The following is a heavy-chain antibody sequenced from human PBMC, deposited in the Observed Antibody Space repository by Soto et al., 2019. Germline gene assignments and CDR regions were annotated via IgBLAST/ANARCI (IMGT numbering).Heavy chain of an antibody. V-gene: IGHV3-15*07. CDR2: IKSKTDGGTT. CDR3: ANSVGIVATVDY. CDR1: GFTFSNAW. Sequence: GGSLRLSCAATGFTFSNAWMNWVRQAPGKGLEWVGRIKSKTDGGTTDYAAPVKGRFTISRDDSKNTLYLQMNSLRAEDTAVYYCANSVGIVATVDYWGQGTLVTVSS. J-gene: IGHJ4*02. D-gene: IGHD5-12*01.